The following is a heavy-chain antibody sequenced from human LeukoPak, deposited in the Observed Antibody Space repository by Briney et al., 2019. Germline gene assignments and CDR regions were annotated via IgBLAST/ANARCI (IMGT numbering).Heavy chain of an antibody. CDR1: GFSLSTSGVG. D-gene: IGHD3-22*01. J-gene: IGHJ6*03. CDR3: ARHYYYRGDDYYYMDV. CDR2: IYWNDNK. V-gene: IGHV2-5*01. Sequence: ESGPTLVNPTQTLTLTCTLSGFSLSTSGVGVGWIRQPPGKALEWLALIYWNDNKRYSPSLKSRLTINKDTSSQVVLTMTNMDPGDTATYYCARHYYYRGDDYYYMDVWGKGTTVTISS.